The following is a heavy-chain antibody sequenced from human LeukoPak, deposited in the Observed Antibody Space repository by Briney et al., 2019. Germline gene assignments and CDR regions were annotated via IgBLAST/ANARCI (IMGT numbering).Heavy chain of an antibody. Sequence: SETLSLTCTVSGGSISSYYWSWIRQPPGKGLEWIGYIYYSGSTNYNPSLKSRVTISVDTSKNQFSLKLSSVTAADTAVYYCARAKIYYGILTGYYGRGNDAFDIWGQGTMVTVSS. J-gene: IGHJ3*02. CDR1: GGSISSYY. D-gene: IGHD3-9*01. CDR2: IYYSGST. V-gene: IGHV4-59*01. CDR3: ARAKIYYGILTGYYGRGNDAFDI.